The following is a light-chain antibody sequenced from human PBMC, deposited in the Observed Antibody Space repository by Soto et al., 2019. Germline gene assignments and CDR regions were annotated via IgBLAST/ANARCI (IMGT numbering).Light chain of an antibody. V-gene: IGKV4-1*01. CDR2: WAS. J-gene: IGKJ3*01. CDR3: QQYYGIPFT. Sequence: DIVMTQSPDSLAVSLGERATINCKSNQSLLYYSNNNNYLGWYQQKPGQSPRLLIYWASNREVGVPDRFSGRGSGTDFPLTINSLQAEDVAVYYCQQYYGIPFTFGPGTTVHIK. CDR1: QSLLYYSNNNNY.